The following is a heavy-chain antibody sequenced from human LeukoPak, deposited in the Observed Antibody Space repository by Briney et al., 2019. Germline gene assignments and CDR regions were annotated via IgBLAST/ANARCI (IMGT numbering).Heavy chain of an antibody. D-gene: IGHD2-15*01. CDR2: IYYSGST. Sequence: SEILSLTCTLSGGSFSSYYWSWIRQPPGKGLEWIGYIYYSGSTNYSPSLKSRVTISVDTSEKQFSLQLNSVTAADTAVYYCARQGSAYYFDFWGQGLLVTVSS. J-gene: IGHJ4*02. V-gene: IGHV4-59*08. CDR1: GGSFSSYY. CDR3: ARQGSAYYFDF.